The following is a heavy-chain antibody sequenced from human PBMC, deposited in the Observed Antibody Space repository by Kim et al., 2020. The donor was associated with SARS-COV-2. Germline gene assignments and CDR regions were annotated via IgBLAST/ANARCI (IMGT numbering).Heavy chain of an antibody. D-gene: IGHD6-19*01. Sequence: GGSLRLSCAASGFTFSSYAMNWVRQAPGKGLEWVSAISGSGGSTYYADSVRGRFTISRDNSKNTLYLQMNSLRAEDTAVYYCAKRLATSGLNYFDYWGQGTLVTVSS. V-gene: IGHV3-23*01. CDR1: GFTFSSYA. CDR3: AKRLATSGLNYFDY. J-gene: IGHJ4*02. CDR2: ISGSGGST.